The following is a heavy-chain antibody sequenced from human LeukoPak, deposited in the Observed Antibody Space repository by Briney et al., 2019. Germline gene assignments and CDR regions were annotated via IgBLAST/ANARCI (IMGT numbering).Heavy chain of an antibody. V-gene: IGHV4-4*02. CDR2: IYHSGST. D-gene: IGHD3-10*01. CDR1: GGSISSSNW. CDR3: ARDSGRRVYYGSGSYYNDGGTFDP. Sequence: PSETLSLTCAVSGGSISSSNWWSWVRQPPGKGLEWIGEIYHSGSTNYNPSLKSRVTISVDKSKNQFSLKLSSVTAADTAVYYCARDSGRRVYYGSGSYYNDGGTFDPWGQGTLVTVSS. J-gene: IGHJ5*02.